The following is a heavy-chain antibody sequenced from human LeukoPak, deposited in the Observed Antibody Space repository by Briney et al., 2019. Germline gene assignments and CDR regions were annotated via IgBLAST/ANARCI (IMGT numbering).Heavy chain of an antibody. CDR2: IYHSGST. D-gene: IGHD4-17*01. Sequence: SETLSLTCAVSGDSITSTSWWSWVRPSPGKGLEWIGEIYHSGSTNYNPSLKSRVTISVDTSKNQFSLKLSSVTAADTAVYYFARGMVTTSGRACYFDYWGQGTLVTVSS. V-gene: IGHV4-4*02. CDR1: GDSITSTSW. CDR3: ARGMVTTSGRACYFDY. J-gene: IGHJ4*02.